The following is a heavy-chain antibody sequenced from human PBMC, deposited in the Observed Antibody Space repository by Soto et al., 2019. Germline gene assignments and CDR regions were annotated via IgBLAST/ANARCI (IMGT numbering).Heavy chain of an antibody. CDR2: ISFDGTNK. CDR1: GVTFSSYG. Sequence: QVNLVESGGGEVQPGRSLRLSCAASGVTFSSYGMHWVRQAPGKGLEWVAVISFDGTNKYYADSVRGRFTISRDNSKATLYLQMNSLRREDTAVYYCVKDRLMITFGDTFSIYGMDLWGRGTSVTVSS. J-gene: IGHJ6*02. CDR3: VKDRLMITFGDTFSIYGMDL. D-gene: IGHD3-16*01. V-gene: IGHV3-30*18.